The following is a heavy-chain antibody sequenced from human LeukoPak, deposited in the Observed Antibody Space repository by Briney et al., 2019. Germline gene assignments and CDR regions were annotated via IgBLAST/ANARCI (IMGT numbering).Heavy chain of an antibody. CDR3: ARVHCSGGSCYFSNWFDP. CDR2: INPSGGNT. CDR1: RDTFTSYY. D-gene: IGHD2-15*01. Sequence: ASVKVSCKASRDTFTSYYIHWVRQAPGQGLEWMGIINPSGGNTSYAQKFQGRVTMTTDTSTSTAYMELRSLRSDDTAVYYCARVHCSGGSCYFSNWFDPWGQGTLVTVSS. J-gene: IGHJ5*02. V-gene: IGHV1-46*01.